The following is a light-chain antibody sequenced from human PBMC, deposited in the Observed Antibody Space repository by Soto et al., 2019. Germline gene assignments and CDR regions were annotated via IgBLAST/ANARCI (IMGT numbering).Light chain of an antibody. CDR3: QQYYSPWT. CDR1: QSVTIY. Sequence: DIQMTQSPSTLSASLGDRVTITCRASQSVTIYLAWYQQRPGKATKLLVHRASILESGVPSRFSGSGSGTEFTLTISSLQPEDFATYYCQQYYSPWTFGQGTKVEIK. CDR2: RAS. V-gene: IGKV1-5*03. J-gene: IGKJ1*01.